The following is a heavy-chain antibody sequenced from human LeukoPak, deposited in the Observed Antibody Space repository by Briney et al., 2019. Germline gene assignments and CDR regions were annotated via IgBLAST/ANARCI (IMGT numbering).Heavy chain of an antibody. J-gene: IGHJ5*02. CDR2: INSDGSST. D-gene: IGHD3-10*01. CDR3: AGSYRYENWFDP. CDR1: GFAFRTYW. Sequence: TGGSLRLSCAASGFAFRTYWMHWVRQAPGKGLVWVSRINSDGSSTVYADSVNGRFTISRDNAKNTLYLQMNSLGAEDTAVYYCAGSYRYENWFDPWGQGTLVTVSS. V-gene: IGHV3-74*01.